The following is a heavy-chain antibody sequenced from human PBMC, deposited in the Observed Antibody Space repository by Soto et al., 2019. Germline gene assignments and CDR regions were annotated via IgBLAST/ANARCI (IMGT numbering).Heavy chain of an antibody. D-gene: IGHD3-22*01. CDR1: GGSISSGDYY. CDR3: ARTAPTAYYYDSSGS. V-gene: IGHV4-30-4*01. CDR2: IYYSGST. Sequence: SETLSLTCTVSGGSISSGDYYWSWIRQPPGKGLEWIGYIYYSGSTYYNPSLKSRVTISVDTSKNQFSLKLSSVTAADTAVYYCARTAPTAYYYDSSGSWGKGTLVTVSS. J-gene: IGHJ4*02.